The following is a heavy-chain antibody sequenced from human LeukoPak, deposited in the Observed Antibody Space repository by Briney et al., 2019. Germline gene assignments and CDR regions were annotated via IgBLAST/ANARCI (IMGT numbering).Heavy chain of an antibody. CDR2: ISGSGGNT. J-gene: IGHJ5*02. Sequence: PGGSLRLSCAASGFTFDDYTMHWVRQAPGKGLEWVSAISGSGGNTYYADSVKGRFTISRDNSKNTVYMQMKSLRAEDTAVYYCARDLSPAAAWGQGTLVTVSS. CDR1: GFTFDDYT. V-gene: IGHV3-23*01. D-gene: IGHD6-25*01. CDR3: ARDLSPAAA.